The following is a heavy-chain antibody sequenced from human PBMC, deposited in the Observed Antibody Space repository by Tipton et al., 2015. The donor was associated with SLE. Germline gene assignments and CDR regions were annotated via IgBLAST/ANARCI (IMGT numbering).Heavy chain of an antibody. CDR3: AKDPWIQLWAPLGMDV. CDR1: GFTFSSYG. J-gene: IGHJ6*02. D-gene: IGHD5-18*01. Sequence: SLRLSCAASGFTFSSYGMHWVRQAPGKGLEWVAFIRYDGSNKYYADSVKGRFTISRDNSKNTLYLQMNSLRAEDTAVYYCAKDPWIQLWAPLGMDVWGQGTTVTVS. CDR2: IRYDGSNK. V-gene: IGHV3-30*02.